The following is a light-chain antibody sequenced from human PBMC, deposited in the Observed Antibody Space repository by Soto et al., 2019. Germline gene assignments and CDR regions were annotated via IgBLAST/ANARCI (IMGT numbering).Light chain of an antibody. J-gene: IGKJ5*01. V-gene: IGKV3-15*01. CDR3: QQYIRRPLS. CDR2: DAS. CDR1: QDVTNS. Sequence: EILMTQSPATLSLSPVEGGTIFCRAAQDVTNSVAWYQQKSGQAPRLLIYDASARASGVSARFSGSGSGTDFTLTISGLQSEDSAVYFCQQYIRRPLSFGQGTRLEIK.